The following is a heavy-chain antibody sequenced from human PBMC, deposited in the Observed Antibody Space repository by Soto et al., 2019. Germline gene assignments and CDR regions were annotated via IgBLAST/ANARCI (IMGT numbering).Heavy chain of an antibody. CDR3: ARVSLLWFGELLYYYYGMDV. J-gene: IGHJ6*02. D-gene: IGHD3-10*01. CDR2: MNPNSGNT. V-gene: IGHV1-8*01. Sequence: ASVKVSCKASGYTFTSYDINWVRQATGQGLEWMGWMNPNSGNTGYAQKFQGRVTMTRNTSISTAYMELSSLRSEDTAVYYCARVSLLWFGELLYYYYGMDVWGQGTTVTVSS. CDR1: GYTFTSYD.